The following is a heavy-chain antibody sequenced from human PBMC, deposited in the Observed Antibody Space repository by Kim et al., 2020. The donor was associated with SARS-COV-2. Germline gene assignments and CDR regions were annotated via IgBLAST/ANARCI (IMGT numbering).Heavy chain of an antibody. Sequence: ASVKVSCKASGYTFTSYYMHWVRQAPGQGLEWMGIINPSGGSTSYAQKFQGRVTMTRDTSTNTVYMELSSLRSEDTAVYYCARARITMIVVARGIFDYWGQGTLVTVSS. CDR1: GYTFTSYY. J-gene: IGHJ4*02. CDR3: ARARITMIVVARGIFDY. D-gene: IGHD3-22*01. V-gene: IGHV1-46*01. CDR2: INPSGGST.